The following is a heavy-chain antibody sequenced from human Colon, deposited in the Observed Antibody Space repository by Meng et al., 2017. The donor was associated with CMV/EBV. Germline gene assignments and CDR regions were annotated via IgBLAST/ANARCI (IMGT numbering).Heavy chain of an antibody. CDR1: GFTFRKYW. CDR3: ARDGDRHAFDLVY. Sequence: CAASGFTFRKYWMSWGRQTPEKGLEWVANIKEDGSQTYYVDSVKGRFIISRDNAKTSVYLQMNSLRVDDTAVYYCARDGDRHAFDLVYWGQGVLVTVSS. CDR2: IKEDGSQT. V-gene: IGHV3-7*01. D-gene: IGHD7-27*01. J-gene: IGHJ4*02.